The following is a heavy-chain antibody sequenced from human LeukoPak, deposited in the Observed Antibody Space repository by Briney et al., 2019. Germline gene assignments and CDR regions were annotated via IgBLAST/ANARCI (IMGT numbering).Heavy chain of an antibody. V-gene: IGHV3-74*01. CDR1: RFTLSGYR. Sequence: GGALRLSCAASRFTLSGYRMHWVRPAPVKGVVWVSRINSDGSTTSYADSVMGRFTISRDNAKNTLYLQMNGLRAEDTAVYYCARVIYSGWQGELSDWGQGTLVTVSS. J-gene: IGHJ4*02. CDR3: ARVIYSGWQGELSD. D-gene: IGHD6-19*01. CDR2: INSDGSTT.